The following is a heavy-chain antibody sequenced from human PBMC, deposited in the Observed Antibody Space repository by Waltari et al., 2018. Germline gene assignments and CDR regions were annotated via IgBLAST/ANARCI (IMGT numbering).Heavy chain of an antibody. CDR2: IIPIFGTA. D-gene: IGHD2-21*01. CDR1: GGTFSSYA. CDR3: ARWAHCGGDCYSPNWFDP. Sequence: QVQLVSSGAEVKKPGSSVKVSCKASGGTFSSYAISWVRQAPGQGLEWMGGIIPIFGTANYAQKFQGRVTITADKSTSTAYMELSSLRSEDTAVYYCARWAHCGGDCYSPNWFDPWGQGTLVTVSS. V-gene: IGHV1-69*14. J-gene: IGHJ5*02.